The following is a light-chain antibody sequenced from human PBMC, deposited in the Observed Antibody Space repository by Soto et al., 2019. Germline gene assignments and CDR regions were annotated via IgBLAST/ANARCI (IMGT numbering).Light chain of an antibody. J-gene: IGKJ3*01. V-gene: IGKV1-8*01. CDR2: AAS. CDR1: QGISSY. Sequence: IQMTRSPSALSASTGDRVTITCRASQGISSYLAWYQQKPGKAPKLLIYAASTLQSGVPSRFSGSGSGTDFTLTISCLQSEDFANYYCQQYYSYPRTFGPGTKVDIK. CDR3: QQYYSYPRT.